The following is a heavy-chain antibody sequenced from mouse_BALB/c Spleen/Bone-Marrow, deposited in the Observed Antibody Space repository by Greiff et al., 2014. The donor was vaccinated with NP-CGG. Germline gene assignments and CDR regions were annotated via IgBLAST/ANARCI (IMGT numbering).Heavy chain of an antibody. D-gene: IGHD1-1*01. CDR2: IWTGGGT. CDR1: GFSLTNYD. CDR3: VRDRGYYGYAMDY. J-gene: IGHJ4*01. Sequence: VQLVESGPGLVAPSQSLSITCTVSGFSLTNYDISWIRQPPGKGLEWLGVIWTGGGTNYNSAFMSRLSISKDNSKSQVFLKMSSLQTDDTAIYYCVRDRGYYGYAMDYWGQGTSVTVSS. V-gene: IGHV2-9-2*01.